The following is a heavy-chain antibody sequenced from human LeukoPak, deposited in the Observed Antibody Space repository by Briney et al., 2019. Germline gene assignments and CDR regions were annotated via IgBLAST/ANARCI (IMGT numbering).Heavy chain of an antibody. D-gene: IGHD3-9*01. CDR3: VIVRGYFDSSGSDY. CDR2: ITNNGGNT. J-gene: IGHJ4*02. CDR1: GFTFSSYT. V-gene: IGHV3-64D*06. Sequence: GGSLRLSCSASGFTFSSYTIHWVRQAPGKGLEFVSAITNNGGNTYYADSVKGRFTISRDNSKNTVYLQMSSLRAEGTAVYYCVIVRGYFDSSGSDYWGQGTLVTVSS.